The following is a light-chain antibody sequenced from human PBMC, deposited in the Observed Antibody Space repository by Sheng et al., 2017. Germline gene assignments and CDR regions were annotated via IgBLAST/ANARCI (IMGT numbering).Light chain of an antibody. CDR3: QQYNNWPRT. J-gene: IGKJ1*01. Sequence: EIVMTQSPATLSVSPGERATLSCRTSQSIGNTLAWYQHKGGQAPRLLIYGASTRATGIPARFSGSGSGTEFTLTISSLQSEDSAVYYCQQYNNWPRTFGQGTKVEIK. V-gene: IGKV3-15*01. CDR2: GAS. CDR1: QSIGNT.